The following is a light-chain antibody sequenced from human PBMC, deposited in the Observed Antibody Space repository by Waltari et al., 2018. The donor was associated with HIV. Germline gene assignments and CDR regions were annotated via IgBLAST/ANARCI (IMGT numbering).Light chain of an antibody. V-gene: IGLV2-23*01. CDR1: SRDVGSYHL. CDR3: CSYAGSSTYV. J-gene: IGLJ1*01. Sequence: QSALTQPASVSGSPGQSITISCTGNSRDVGSYHLFSWYQQHPGKAPKLMIYEGSKRPSGVSNRFSGSKSGNTASLTISGLQAEDEADYYCCSYAGSSTYVFGTGTKVTVL. CDR2: EGS.